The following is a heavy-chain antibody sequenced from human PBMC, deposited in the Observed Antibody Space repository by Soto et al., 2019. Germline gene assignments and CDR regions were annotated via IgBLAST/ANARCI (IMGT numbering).Heavy chain of an antibody. V-gene: IGHV4-34*01. CDR2: INHSGST. CDR1: GGSFSDCY. Sequence: PSETLSLTCAVYGGSFSDCYWSWIRQPPGKGLEWIGEINHSGSTNYNPSLKSRVTISVDTSKNQFSLKLSSVTAADTAVYSCAREGRYYASGRFWWFDPWGQGTLVTVSS. J-gene: IGHJ5*02. D-gene: IGHD3-10*01. CDR3: AREGRYYASGRFWWFDP.